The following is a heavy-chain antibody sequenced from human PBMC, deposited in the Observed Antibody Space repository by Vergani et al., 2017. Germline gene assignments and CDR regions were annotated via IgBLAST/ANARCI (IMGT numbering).Heavy chain of an antibody. V-gene: IGHV3-9*01. CDR1: GFTFEDYA. CDR2: INWNSGTI. J-gene: IGHJ4*02. Sequence: EVQLVESGGGLVQPGRSLRLSCAASGFTFEDYAMHWVRQAPGKGLEWVSGINWNSGTIDYADSVKGRFTISRDNSKNTLYLQMNSLRAEDTAVYYCAKGAAEIGGQGTLVTVSS. CDR3: AKGAAEI. D-gene: IGHD6-13*01.